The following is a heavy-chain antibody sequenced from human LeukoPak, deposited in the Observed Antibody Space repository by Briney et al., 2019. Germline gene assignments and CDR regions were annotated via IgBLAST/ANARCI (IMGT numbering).Heavy chain of an antibody. D-gene: IGHD3-9*01. CDR1: GFPFTTAW. CDR2: IRSKAYGGTA. Sequence: PGGSLRLSCAASGFPFTTAWMTWVRQAPGKGLEWVGFIRSKAYGGTAEYAASVKGRFTISRDDSKSVAYLQMDSLKTEDTAVYYCTREIRYFDWFQADYWGQGTLVTVSS. CDR3: TREIRYFDWFQADY. V-gene: IGHV3-49*04. J-gene: IGHJ4*02.